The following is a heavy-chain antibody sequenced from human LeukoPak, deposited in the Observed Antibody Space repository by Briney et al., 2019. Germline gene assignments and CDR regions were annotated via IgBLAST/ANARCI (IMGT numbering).Heavy chain of an antibody. CDR2: IYYSGST. CDR3: ARLNGGS. D-gene: IGHD3-16*01. J-gene: IGHJ4*02. Sequence: SETLSLTCTVSGGSISSYYWSWIRQPPGKGLEWIGYIYYSGSTNYNPSLKSRVTISVDTSKNQFSLKLSSVTAADTAVYYCARLNGGSWGQGALVTVSS. CDR1: GGSISSYY. V-gene: IGHV4-59*08.